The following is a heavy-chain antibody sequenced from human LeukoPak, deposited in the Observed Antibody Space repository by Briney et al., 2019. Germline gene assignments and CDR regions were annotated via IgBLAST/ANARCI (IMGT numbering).Heavy chain of an antibody. V-gene: IGHV3-23*01. CDR3: ARGRSGDGPFDAFDI. CDR1: GYTFSSYA. J-gene: IGHJ3*02. D-gene: IGHD2-21*02. Sequence: QPGGSLRLSCTASGYTFSSYAMPWVRQAPGEGLEWVSAISGSGANTYYADSVKGRFAASRDNSKDTLYVQMRSLRAEDTAVYYCARGRSGDGPFDAFDIWGHGTWVTVSS. CDR2: ISGSGANT.